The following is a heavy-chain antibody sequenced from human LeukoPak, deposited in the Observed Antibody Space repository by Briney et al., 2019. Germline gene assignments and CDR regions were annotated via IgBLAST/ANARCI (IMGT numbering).Heavy chain of an antibody. CDR2: ISHDGNVK. CDR3: AKEGTTYSSTWFDS. V-gene: IGHV3-30*18. D-gene: IGHD6-19*01. Sequence: GRSLRLSCAASGFTFNNYGMQWVRQTPGKGLEWVTVISHDGNVKHYADSVKGRFTISRDTSKNTVYLQMNSLRPEDTAVYYCAKEGTTYSSTWFDSWGQGTLVTVSS. CDR1: GFTFNNYG. J-gene: IGHJ5*01.